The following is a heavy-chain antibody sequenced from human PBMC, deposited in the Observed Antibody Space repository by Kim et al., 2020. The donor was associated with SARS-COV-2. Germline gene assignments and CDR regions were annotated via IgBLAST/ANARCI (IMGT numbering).Heavy chain of an antibody. D-gene: IGHD6-19*01. CDR2: INTNTGNP. CDR1: GYTFTNYA. Sequence: ASVKVSCKASGYTFTNYAMNWVRQAPGQGLEWMGWINTNTGNPTYAQGFTGRFVFSLDTSVSTAYLQLSSLKSADTAVYYCVRGVSIGWQTPDYLVQVTL. V-gene: IGHV7-4-1*02. CDR3: VRGVSIGWQTPDY. J-gene: IGHJ4*02.